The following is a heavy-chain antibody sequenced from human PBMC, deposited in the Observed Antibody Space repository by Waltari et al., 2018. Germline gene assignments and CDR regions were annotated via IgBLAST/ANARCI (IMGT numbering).Heavy chain of an antibody. CDR1: GGSISSYY. V-gene: IGHV4-59*01. D-gene: IGHD2-15*01. J-gene: IGHJ6*02. CDR2: IYYSGST. CDR3: ARVKQDFTYGMDV. Sequence: QVQLQESGPGLVKPSETLSSTCTVPGGSISSYYWKRIRQPPGKGLEWIGYIYYSGSTNYNPSLKSRVTISVDTSKNQFSLKLSSVTAADTAVYYCARVKQDFTYGMDVWGQGTTVTVSS.